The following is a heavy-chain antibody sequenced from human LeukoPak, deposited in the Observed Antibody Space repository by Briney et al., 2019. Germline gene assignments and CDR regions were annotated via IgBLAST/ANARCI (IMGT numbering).Heavy chain of an antibody. J-gene: IGHJ4*02. CDR2: IYYSKNT. CDR3: ASPRGFSYGYFDN. V-gene: IGHV4-34*01. D-gene: IGHD5-18*01. Sequence: SETLSLTCAVYGGSSSGYYWSWIRQPPGKGLEWIGSIYYSKNTYYNPSLKSRVTVSADTSKNQFSLTLGSVSATDTAVYYCASPRGFSYGYFDNWGQGTLVTVSS. CDR1: GGSSSGYY.